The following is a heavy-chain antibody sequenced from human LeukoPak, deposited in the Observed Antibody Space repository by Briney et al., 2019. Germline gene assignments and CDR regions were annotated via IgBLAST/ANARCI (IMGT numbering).Heavy chain of an antibody. CDR3: ATKQWLTPPPDS. V-gene: IGHV3-74*01. D-gene: IGHD6-19*01. CDR1: GFTFSKYW. CDR2: INTDGTVT. J-gene: IGHJ3*01. Sequence: GGSLRLSCAASGFTFSKYWMLWVRQAPGKGLESVSRINTDGTVTTYADSVKGRFTVSRDNADNTMFLQMNSVRDEDTAVYYCATKQWLTPPPDSWGQGTMVTVSS.